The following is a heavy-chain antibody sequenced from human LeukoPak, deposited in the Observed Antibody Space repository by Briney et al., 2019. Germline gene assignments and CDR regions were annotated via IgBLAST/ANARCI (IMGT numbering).Heavy chain of an antibody. J-gene: IGHJ4*02. CDR3: ARVTYYDSSGYYSNTYYFDY. Sequence: SETLALTCDVYGGSFSGYYWSWTRQPPGKGLEWIGYIYYSGSTNYNPSPKSRVTISVDTSKNQFSLKLSSVTAADTAVYYCARVTYYDSSGYYSNTYYFDYWGQGTLVPVS. CDR1: GGSFSGYY. V-gene: IGHV4-59*01. CDR2: IYYSGST. D-gene: IGHD3-22*01.